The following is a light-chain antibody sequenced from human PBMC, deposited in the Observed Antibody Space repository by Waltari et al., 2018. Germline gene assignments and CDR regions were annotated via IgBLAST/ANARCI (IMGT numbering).Light chain of an antibody. Sequence: DIQMTQSPSTLSASVGDRVIITCRASESVSNWLAWYQQKPGKAPKLLIYKASSLESGVPSRFSGSGSGTDFTLTISTLRPEDFATYYCQQYNNYPRTFGQGTKVEVK. CDR3: QQYNNYPRT. J-gene: IGKJ1*01. CDR1: ESVSNW. V-gene: IGKV1-5*03. CDR2: KAS.